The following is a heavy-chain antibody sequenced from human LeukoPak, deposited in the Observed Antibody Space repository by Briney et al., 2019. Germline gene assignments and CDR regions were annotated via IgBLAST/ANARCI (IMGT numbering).Heavy chain of an antibody. J-gene: IGHJ6*02. D-gene: IGHD6-19*01. CDR3: PTEWSIVVAGDDYYCYYGMDV. CDR1: GYTLTELS. CDR2: FDPEDEET. V-gene: IGHV1-24*01. Sequence: ASVKVSCKVSGYTLTELSMHWVRQAPGKGLEWMGGFDPEDEETIYAQKFQGRVTMTEDTSTDTAYMDLSSLRSEDTAVYYYPTEWSIVVAGDDYYCYYGMDVWGQGTTVTVSS.